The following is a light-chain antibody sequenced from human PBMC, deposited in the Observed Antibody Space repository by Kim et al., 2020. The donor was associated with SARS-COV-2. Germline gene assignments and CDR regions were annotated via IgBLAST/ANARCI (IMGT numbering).Light chain of an antibody. Sequence: GQSNTISCTGTSSDVGVYNYVSWYQQHSGNAPNLMIYAVSERPSGVSNRCSGSKSGNTASLIISGLQAEDEADYYCSSYTSSSTYVFGTGTKVTVL. CDR2: AVS. V-gene: IGLV2-14*03. CDR3: SSYTSSSTYV. CDR1: SSDVGVYNY. J-gene: IGLJ1*01.